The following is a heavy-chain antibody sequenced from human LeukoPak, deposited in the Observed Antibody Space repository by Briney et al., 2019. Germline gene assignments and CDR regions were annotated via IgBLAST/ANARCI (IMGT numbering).Heavy chain of an antibody. CDR3: AKDPHLGDSSGYYFFDY. J-gene: IGHJ4*02. D-gene: IGHD3-22*01. CDR1: GFTFSSYA. V-gene: IGHV3-23*01. CDR2: ISGSGGST. Sequence: PGGSLRLSCAASGFTFSSYAMSWVRQAPGKGLEWVSDISGSGGSTYYADSVKGRFTISRDNSKNTLYLQMNSLRAEDTAVYYCAKDPHLGDSSGYYFFDYWGQGTLVTVSS.